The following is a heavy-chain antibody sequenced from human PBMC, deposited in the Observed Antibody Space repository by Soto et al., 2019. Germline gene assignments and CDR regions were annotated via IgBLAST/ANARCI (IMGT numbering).Heavy chain of an antibody. Sequence: ASVKVSCKASGYTFTSYDINWVRQATGQGLEWMGWMNRNSGNTGYAQKFQGRVTMTRNTSISTAYMDLSSLRSEDTAVYYCARGSSGWVYYYYGMDVWGQGTTVTVSS. D-gene: IGHD6-19*01. CDR3: ARGSSGWVYYYYGMDV. CDR1: GYTFTSYD. J-gene: IGHJ6*02. V-gene: IGHV1-8*01. CDR2: MNRNSGNT.